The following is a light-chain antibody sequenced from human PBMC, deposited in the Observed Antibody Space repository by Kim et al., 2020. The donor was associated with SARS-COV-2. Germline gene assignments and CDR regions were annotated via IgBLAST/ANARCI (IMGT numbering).Light chain of an antibody. CDR3: CAYAGSYTYV. CDR2: DVS. Sequence: GQSVTNSCTGTGSNIGYYKLVSWYQQHPGKVPKLVMFDVSKRPSGVPDRFSGSNSGNTASLTISGLQGDDEADYYCCAYAGSYTYVFGTGTKVTVL. J-gene: IGLJ1*01. CDR1: GSNIGYYKL. V-gene: IGLV2-11*01.